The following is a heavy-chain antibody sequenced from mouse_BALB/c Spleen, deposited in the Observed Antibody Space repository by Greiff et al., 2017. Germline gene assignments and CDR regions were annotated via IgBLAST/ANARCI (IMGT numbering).Heavy chain of an antibody. CDR2: ISSGSSTI. CDR1: GFTFSSFG. V-gene: IGHV5-17*02. Sequence: EVQVVESGGGLVQPGGSRKLSCAASGFTFSSFGMHWVRQAPEKGLEWVAYISSGSSTIYYADTVKGRFTISRDNPKNTLFLQMTSLRSEDTAMYYCARWGDLDYWGQGTTLTVSS. CDR3: ARWGDLDY. J-gene: IGHJ2*01.